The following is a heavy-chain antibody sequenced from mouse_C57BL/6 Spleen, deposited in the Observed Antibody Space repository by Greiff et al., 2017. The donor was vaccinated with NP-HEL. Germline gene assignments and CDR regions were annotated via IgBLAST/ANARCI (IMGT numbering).Heavy chain of an antibody. Sequence: QVQLQQPGAELVKPGASVKMSCKASGYTFTSYWITWVKQRPGQGLEWLGDIYPGSGSTNYNEKFKSKATLTVDTSSSTAYMQLSSLTSEDSAVYYCARVYYYGNSWYFDVWGTGTTVTVSS. CDR3: ARVYYYGNSWYFDV. V-gene: IGHV1-55*01. CDR2: IYPGSGST. CDR1: GYTFTSYW. J-gene: IGHJ1*03. D-gene: IGHD1-1*01.